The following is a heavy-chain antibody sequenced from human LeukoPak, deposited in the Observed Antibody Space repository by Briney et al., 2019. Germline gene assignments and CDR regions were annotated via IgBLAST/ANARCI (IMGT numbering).Heavy chain of an antibody. J-gene: IGHJ6*02. CDR1: GYTFTGYY. CDR2: INPNSGGT. Sequence: ASVKVSCKGSGYTFTGYYMHWVRQAPGQGLEWMGWINPNSGGTNYAQKFQGRVTMTRDTSISTAYMELSRLRSDDTVVYYCASSAGKAAAGYYYYGMDVWGQGTTVTVSS. D-gene: IGHD6-13*01. V-gene: IGHV1-2*02. CDR3: ASSAGKAAAGYYYYGMDV.